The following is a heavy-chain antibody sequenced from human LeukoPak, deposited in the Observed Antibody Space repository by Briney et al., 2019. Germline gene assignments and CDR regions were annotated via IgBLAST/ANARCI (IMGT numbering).Heavy chain of an antibody. V-gene: IGHV4-34*01. J-gene: IGHJ4*02. CDR1: GGSFSGYY. CDR3: ARKTIAAAERTDY. CDR2: INHSGST. D-gene: IGHD6-13*01. Sequence: SETLSLTCAVYGGSFSGYYWSWIRQPPGKGLEWIGEINHSGSTNYNPSLKSRVTISVDTSKNQFSLKLSSVTAADTAVYYCARKTIAAAERTDYWGQGTLVTVSS.